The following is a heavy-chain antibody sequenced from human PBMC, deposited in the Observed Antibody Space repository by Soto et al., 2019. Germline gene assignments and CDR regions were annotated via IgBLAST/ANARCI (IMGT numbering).Heavy chain of an antibody. D-gene: IGHD3-16*01. CDR2: FDPEDGET. J-gene: IGHJ6*02. CDR1: GYTLTELS. V-gene: IGHV1-24*01. CDR3: ARDGALGEHYYYYGMAV. Sequence: GASVKVSSKVSGYTLTELSMHWVRQAPGKGLEWMGGFDPEDGETIYAQKLQGRVTMTTDTSTSTAYMELRSLRSDDTAVYYCARDGALGEHYYYYGMAVWGQGTTVTVSS.